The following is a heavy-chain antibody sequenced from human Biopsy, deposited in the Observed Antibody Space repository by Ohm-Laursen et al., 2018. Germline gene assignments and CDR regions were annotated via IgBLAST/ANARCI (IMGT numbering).Heavy chain of an antibody. J-gene: IGHJ4*02. CDR3: ALAAAQTVTHFDY. CDR1: GFTFSSYA. V-gene: IGHV3-23*01. CDR2: ISGNSDII. D-gene: IGHD4-17*01. Sequence: SLRLSCTASGFTFSSYAMIWFRQAPGKGLEWVSTISGNSDIIYDTDSVKGRFTISRDNSKNTLYLQMNSLRADDTAVYYCALAAAQTVTHFDYWGQGTLVTVSS.